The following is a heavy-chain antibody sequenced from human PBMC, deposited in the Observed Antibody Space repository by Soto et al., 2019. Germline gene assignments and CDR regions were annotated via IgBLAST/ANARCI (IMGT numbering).Heavy chain of an antibody. CDR2: INPSGGST. CDR1: GYTFTSYG. CDR3: ATYYGSGRAPLYYYGMDV. V-gene: IGHV1-46*01. D-gene: IGHD3-10*01. J-gene: IGHJ6*02. Sequence: ASVKVSCKASGYTFTSYGISWVRQAPGQGLEWMGIINPSGGSTSYAQKFQGRVTMTRDTSTSTVYMELSSLRSEDTAVYYCATYYGSGRAPLYYYGMDVWGQGTTVTVSS.